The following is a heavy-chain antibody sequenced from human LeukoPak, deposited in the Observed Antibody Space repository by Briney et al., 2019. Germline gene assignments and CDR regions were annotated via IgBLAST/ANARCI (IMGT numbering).Heavy chain of an antibody. V-gene: IGHV3-23*01. CDR1: RFTFNSYA. CDR3: VREDTPAPANY. D-gene: IGHD2-15*01. J-gene: IGHJ4*02. CDR2: ISSSGSGGNT. Sequence: GGSLRLSCAASRFTFNSYAMSWARQAPGKGLEWVSGISSSGSGGNTYYADSVKGRFTISRDSSKNTLFLHMNTLRPGDTAVYYCVREDTPAPANYWGKGTLVTISS.